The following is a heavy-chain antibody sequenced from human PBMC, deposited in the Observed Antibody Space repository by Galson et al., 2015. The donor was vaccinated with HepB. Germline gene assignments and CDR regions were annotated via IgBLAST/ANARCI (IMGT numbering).Heavy chain of an antibody. Sequence: SLRLSCAASGFTFSSYAMSWVRQAPGKGLGWVSTIRGSGGSTHYADSVKGRFTISRDNSKNTVYLQMNSLRAEDTAVYYCAKDASYFYGLDVWGQGTTVTVSS. J-gene: IGHJ6*02. CDR1: GFTFSSYA. V-gene: IGHV3-23*01. CDR3: AKDASYFYGLDV. CDR2: IRGSGGST.